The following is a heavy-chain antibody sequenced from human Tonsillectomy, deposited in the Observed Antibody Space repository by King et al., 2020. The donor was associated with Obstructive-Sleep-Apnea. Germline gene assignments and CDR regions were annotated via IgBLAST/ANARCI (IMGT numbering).Heavy chain of an antibody. Sequence: VQLQQWGAGLLKPSETLSLTCAVYGGSFSGYYWSWIRQPPGKGLEWIGEINHSGSTNYNPSLKSRVTISVDTSKTQFSLKLSSVTAADTAVYYCARGLKYYGSGTPGGYWGQGTLVTVPS. J-gene: IGHJ4*02. CDR2: INHSGST. D-gene: IGHD3-10*01. V-gene: IGHV4-34*01. CDR3: ARGLKYYGSGTPGGY. CDR1: GGSFSGYY.